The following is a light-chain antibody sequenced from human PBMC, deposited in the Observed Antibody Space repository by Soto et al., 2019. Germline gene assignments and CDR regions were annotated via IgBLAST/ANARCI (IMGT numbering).Light chain of an antibody. J-gene: IGKJ4*01. CDR2: AAS. CDR1: QSIRSY. V-gene: IGKV1-39*01. Sequence: DIQMTQSPSSLSASVGDRVTITCRASQSIRSYLNWYQQKPGKAPKLLIYAASSLQSGVPSRFSGSGSGTDFTLTISSLQPEDFASYYCQQSYSTLLTFGGGTKVDIK. CDR3: QQSYSTLLT.